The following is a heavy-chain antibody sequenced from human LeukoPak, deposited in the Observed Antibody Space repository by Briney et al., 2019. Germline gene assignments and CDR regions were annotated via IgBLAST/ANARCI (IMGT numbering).Heavy chain of an antibody. CDR3: VRGHYSNY. D-gene: IGHD1-26*01. J-gene: IGHJ4*02. CDR1: GFTFTDFW. V-gene: IGHV3-7*01. CDR2: IKEDGSEE. Sequence: PGGSLRLSCVASGFTFTDFWIYWVRQAPGKGLEWVANIKEDGSEEHYLDSVKGRFTISTDKAKNSVYLQMNSLRVDDTAIYYCVRGHYSNYAAQGTLVTVSP.